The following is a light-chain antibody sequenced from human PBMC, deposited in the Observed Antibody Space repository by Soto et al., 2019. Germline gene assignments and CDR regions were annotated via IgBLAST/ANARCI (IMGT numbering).Light chain of an antibody. Sequence: QSVLTQPASVSGSPGQSITISCTGTSSDIGGYNYVSWYQQYPGKAPKLMIYEVNNRPSGVSNRFSGSKSGNTASLTISGLQAEDEADYYCSSYSSSITVLFGGGTKLTVL. CDR2: EVN. CDR1: SSDIGGYNY. CDR3: SSYSSSITVL. J-gene: IGLJ2*01. V-gene: IGLV2-14*01.